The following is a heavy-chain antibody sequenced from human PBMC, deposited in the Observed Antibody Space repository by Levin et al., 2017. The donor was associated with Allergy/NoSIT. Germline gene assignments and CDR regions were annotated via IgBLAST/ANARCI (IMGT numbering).Heavy chain of an antibody. D-gene: IGHD2-15*01. CDR2: IYPADSST. CDR1: GYSFTSFW. CDR3: AKSGLGYCSGGSCYWDY. J-gene: IGHJ4*02. V-gene: IGHV5-51*01. Sequence: LGESLKISCKDSGYSFTSFWIAWVRQMPGKGLEWMGIIYPADSSTRYSPSFQGQVTISADKSIYTAYLQWSSLKASDTAIYYCAKSGLGYCSGGSCYWDYWGQGTLVTVSS.